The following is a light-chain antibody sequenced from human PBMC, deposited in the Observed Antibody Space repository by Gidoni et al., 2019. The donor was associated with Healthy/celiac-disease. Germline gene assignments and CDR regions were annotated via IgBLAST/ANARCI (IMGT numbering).Light chain of an antibody. V-gene: IGKV1-9*01. CDR1: QGISSY. Sequence: DIQYSGSPSCLSASVGDRVTITCRASQGISSYLAWYQQKPGKAPKLLIYAASTLQSGVPSGFSGSGSGTEFTLTISSLQPEDFATYYCQQLNSYPGAFGQGTKVEIK. CDR3: QQLNSYPGA. J-gene: IGKJ1*01. CDR2: AAS.